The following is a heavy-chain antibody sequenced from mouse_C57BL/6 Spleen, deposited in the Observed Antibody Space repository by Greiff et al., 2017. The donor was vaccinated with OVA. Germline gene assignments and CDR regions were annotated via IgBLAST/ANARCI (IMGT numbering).Heavy chain of an antibody. V-gene: IGHV1-74*01. D-gene: IGHD1-1*01. CDR1: GYTFTSYW. J-gene: IGHJ3*01. CDR3: AIGNYEGGAWFAY. Sequence: QVQLQQPGAELVKPGASVKVSCKASGYTFTSYWMHWVKQRPGQGLEWIGRIHPSDSDTNYNQKFKGKATLTVDISSSTAYMQLSSLTSEDSAVYYCAIGNYEGGAWFAYWGQGTLVTVSA. CDR2: IHPSDSDT.